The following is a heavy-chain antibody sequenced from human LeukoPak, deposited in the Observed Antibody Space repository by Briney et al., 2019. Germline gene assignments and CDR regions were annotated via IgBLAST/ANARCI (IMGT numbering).Heavy chain of an antibody. CDR1: GFTFSFYT. CDR2: ISTSNTYI. Sequence: GGSLRLSCAASGFTFSFYTMTWVRQAPGKGLEWVSSISTSNTYIYYADSVKGRFTISRDNAKKSVYLQMNSLRAEDTAVYYCARDPRGITALVDYFDYWGQGTLVTVSS. D-gene: IGHD5-18*01. V-gene: IGHV3-21*01. J-gene: IGHJ4*02. CDR3: ARDPRGITALVDYFDY.